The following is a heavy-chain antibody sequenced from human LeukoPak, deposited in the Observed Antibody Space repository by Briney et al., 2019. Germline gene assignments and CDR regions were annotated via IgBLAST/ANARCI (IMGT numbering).Heavy chain of an antibody. D-gene: IGHD3-22*01. CDR1: GFTFDDYA. CDR2: IKHDGSEG. J-gene: IGHJ4*02. CDR3: ARDQANYFDDSGFSTY. Sequence: PGRSLRLSCAASGFTFDDYAMHWVRQAPGKGLQWVANIKHDGSEGFYVDSVKGRFTISRDNAKNSVYLQMKSLRAEDTAVYYCARDQANYFDDSGFSTYWGQGTLVTVSS. V-gene: IGHV3-7*01.